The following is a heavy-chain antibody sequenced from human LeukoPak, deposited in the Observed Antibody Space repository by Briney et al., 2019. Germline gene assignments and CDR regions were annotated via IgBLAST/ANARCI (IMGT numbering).Heavy chain of an antibody. Sequence: GGSLRLSRAASGFTFSSYGMHWVRQAPGKGLEWVAVIWYDGSNKYYADSVKGRFTISRDNSKNTLYLQMNSLRAEDTAVYYCARDGSIAVAGTDYWGQGTLVTVSS. V-gene: IGHV3-33*08. J-gene: IGHJ4*02. D-gene: IGHD6-19*01. CDR2: IWYDGSNK. CDR3: ARDGSIAVAGTDY. CDR1: GFTFSSYG.